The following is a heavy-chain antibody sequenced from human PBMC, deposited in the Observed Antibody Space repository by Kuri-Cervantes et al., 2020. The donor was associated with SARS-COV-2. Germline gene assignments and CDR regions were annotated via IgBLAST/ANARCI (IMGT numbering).Heavy chain of an antibody. D-gene: IGHD3-3*01. CDR3: TSSPTIFGVVIISGNS. CDR2: IKSKTDGGTT. V-gene: IGHV3-15*01. CDR1: GFTFSNAW. J-gene: IGHJ4*02. Sequence: GWSLRLSCAASGFTFSNAWMSWVRQAPGKGLEWVGRIKSKTDGGTTDYAAPVKGRFTISRDDSKNTLYLQMNSLKTEDTAVYYCTSSPTIFGVVIISGNSWGQGTLVTVSS.